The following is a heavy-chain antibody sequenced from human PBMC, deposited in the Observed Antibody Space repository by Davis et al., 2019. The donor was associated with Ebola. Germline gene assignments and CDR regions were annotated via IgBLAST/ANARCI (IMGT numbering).Heavy chain of an antibody. Sequence: ASVKVSCKASGYTFTSYDINWVRQATGQGLEWMGWMNPNSGNTGYAAKFQGRVTMTRNTSISTAYMELSSLRSEDTAVYYCARAPAWSAINYYCFDYWGQGTLVTASS. CDR1: GYTFTSYD. CDR2: MNPNSGNT. J-gene: IGHJ4*02. D-gene: IGHD3-10*01. CDR3: ARAPAWSAINYYCFDY. V-gene: IGHV1-8*01.